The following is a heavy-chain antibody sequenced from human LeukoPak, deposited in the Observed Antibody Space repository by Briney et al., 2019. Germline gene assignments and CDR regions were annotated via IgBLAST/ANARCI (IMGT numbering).Heavy chain of an antibody. CDR2: INSDGSST. CDR3: ARGVGYCSSTSCYWWFDP. V-gene: IGHV3-74*01. D-gene: IGHD2-2*01. Sequence: GGSLRLSCAASGFTFSSYWMHWVRQAPGKGLVWVSRINSDGSSTSYADSVKGRFTISRDNAKSTLYLQMNSLRAEDTAVYYCARGVGYCSSTSCYWWFDPWGQGTLVTVSS. J-gene: IGHJ5*02. CDR1: GFTFSSYW.